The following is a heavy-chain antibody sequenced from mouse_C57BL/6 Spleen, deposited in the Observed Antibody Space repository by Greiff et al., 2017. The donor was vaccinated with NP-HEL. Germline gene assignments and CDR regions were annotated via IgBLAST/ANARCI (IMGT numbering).Heavy chain of an antibody. CDR3: ARRVTTGNFDY. CDR1: GYTFTSYW. J-gene: IGHJ2*01. CDR2: IDPSDSYT. Sequence: VQLQQPGAELVMPGASVKLSCKASGYTFTSYWMHWVKQRPGQGLEWIGEIDPSDSYTNYNQKFKGKSTLTVDKSSSTAYMQLSSLTSEDSAVYYCARRVTTGNFDYWGQGTTLTVSS. V-gene: IGHV1-69*01. D-gene: IGHD2-2*01.